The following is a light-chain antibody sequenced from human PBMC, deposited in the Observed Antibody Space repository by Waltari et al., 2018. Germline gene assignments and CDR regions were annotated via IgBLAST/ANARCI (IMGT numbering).Light chain of an antibody. CDR1: SRDIGGSHF. J-gene: IGLJ3*02. Sequence: QSALTQPPSASGSPGQSVTISCPRTSRDIGGSHFVPWYQQRPGKAPRFLIYDVNKRPSGVSDRFSGSKSGNTASLTVSGLQPDDEATYYCSAFAGSNNFGVFGGGTKLTVL. V-gene: IGLV2-8*01. CDR2: DVN. CDR3: SAFAGSNNFGV.